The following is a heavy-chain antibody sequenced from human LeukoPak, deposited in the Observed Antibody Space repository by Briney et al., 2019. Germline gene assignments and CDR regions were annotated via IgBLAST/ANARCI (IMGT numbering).Heavy chain of an antibody. CDR1: GFTFGSYS. D-gene: IGHD4-17*01. V-gene: IGHV3-21*01. Sequence: GSLRLSCAASGFTFGSYSMNWVRQAPGKGLEWVSSISSSSSYIYYADSVKGRFTISRDNAKNSLYLQMNSLRAEDTAVYHCARVMTTVSIDYWGQGTLVTVSS. CDR2: ISSSSSYI. CDR3: ARVMTTVSIDY. J-gene: IGHJ4*02.